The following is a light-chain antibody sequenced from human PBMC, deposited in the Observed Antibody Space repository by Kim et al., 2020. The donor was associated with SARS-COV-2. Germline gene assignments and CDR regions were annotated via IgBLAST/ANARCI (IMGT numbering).Light chain of an antibody. CDR1: QSVRNN. CDR3: QQYNDWPLLT. V-gene: IGKV3-15*01. J-gene: IGKJ4*01. CDR2: GAS. Sequence: IVMTQSPATLSVSPGERVTLSCRASQSVRNNLAWYQQRPGQAPRLLIYGASTRATDVSDRFSGSGSGTEFTLTILSLQSEDLAVYYCQQYNDWPLLTFGGGTKLEI.